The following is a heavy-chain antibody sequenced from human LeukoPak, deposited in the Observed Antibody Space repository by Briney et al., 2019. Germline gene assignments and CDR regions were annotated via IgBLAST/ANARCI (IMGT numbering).Heavy chain of an antibody. Sequence: PGRSLRLSCAASGFTFSSYGMHWVRQAPGKGLEWVAVIWYDGSNKYCADSVKGRFTISRDNSKNTLYLQMNSLRAEDTAVYYCARGLGDSSGYYCDYWGQGTLVTVSS. CDR1: GFTFSSYG. V-gene: IGHV3-33*01. CDR3: ARGLGDSSGYYCDY. J-gene: IGHJ4*02. CDR2: IWYDGSNK. D-gene: IGHD3-22*01.